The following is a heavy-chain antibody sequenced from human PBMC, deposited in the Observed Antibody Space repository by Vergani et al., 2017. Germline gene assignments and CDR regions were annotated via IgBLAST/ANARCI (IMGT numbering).Heavy chain of an antibody. J-gene: IGHJ6*02. CDR3: TKDISGWAEYYYYYYGLDF. D-gene: IGHD6-19*01. V-gene: IGHV3-43*01. CDR1: GFTFDDYT. CDR2: ISWDGGST. Sequence: EVQLVESGGVVVQPGGSLRLSCAASGFTFDDYTMHWVRQAPGKGLEWVSLISWDGGSTYYADSVKGRFTISRDNSKNSLYLQMNSLRTEDTALYYCTKDISGWAEYYYYYYGLDFWGQGTTVTVSS.